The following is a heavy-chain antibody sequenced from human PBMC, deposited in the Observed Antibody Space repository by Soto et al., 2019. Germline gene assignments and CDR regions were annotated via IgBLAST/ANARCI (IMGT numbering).Heavy chain of an antibody. Sequence: QITLKESGPTLVEPTQTLTLTCAFSGFSLSTNGVGVGWISQPPGKALEWLAFIYWDDGKRYSPSLRTRLTIIKDTSINQVVLIMTNIDPVDTGTYYCAYRQDYRSSWDSAWFDPWGQGTLVTVSS. CDR2: IYWDDGK. V-gene: IGHV2-5*02. CDR3: AYRQDYRSSWDSAWFDP. CDR1: GFSLSTNGVG. J-gene: IGHJ5*02. D-gene: IGHD6-13*01.